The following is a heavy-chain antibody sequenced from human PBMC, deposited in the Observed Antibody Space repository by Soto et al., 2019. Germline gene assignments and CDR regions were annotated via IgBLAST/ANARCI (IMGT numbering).Heavy chain of an antibody. CDR1: GGSFRRHA. CDR3: ARDPAPTVTTLGYGLDV. CDR2: IIPVFDTA. D-gene: IGHD4-17*01. J-gene: IGHJ6*02. V-gene: IGHV1-69*01. Sequence: QVQLMQSGPEVKTPGSSVKVSCRASGGSFRRHAISWVRQAPGQGLEWMGGIIPVFDTANYAPKFLGRLTVPADESTNTAYMDLTSLTSEDTAVYYCARDPAPTVTTLGYGLDVWGQGTTVTV.